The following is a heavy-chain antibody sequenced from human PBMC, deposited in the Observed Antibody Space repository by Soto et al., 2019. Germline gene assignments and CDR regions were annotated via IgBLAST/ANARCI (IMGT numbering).Heavy chain of an antibody. CDR3: ARKDFCSAYNNGFDP. CDR1: GFTFSSYS. D-gene: IGHD3-3*01. Sequence: PGGSLRLSCVVSGFTFSSYSINWVRQAPGEGLEWVSSITGSGTYMLYADSVKGRFRISRDDAKNAVYLEMSSLSVDDTAVYYGARKDFCSAYNNGFDPWGQGTLVTVSS. CDR2: ITGSGTYM. J-gene: IGHJ5*02. V-gene: IGHV3-21*01.